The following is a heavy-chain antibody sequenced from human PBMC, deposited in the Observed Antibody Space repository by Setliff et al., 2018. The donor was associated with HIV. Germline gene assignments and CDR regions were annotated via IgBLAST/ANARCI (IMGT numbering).Heavy chain of an antibody. Sequence: GGSLRLSCAASGFIFSSYEMNWVRQAPGKGLEWVSYISSSGSPIHYADSVEGRFTISRDNAKNSLYLQMNSLRAEDTAVYYCARDNGRYFDRGWFDPWGQGALVTVSS. CDR1: GFIFSSYE. J-gene: IGHJ5*02. CDR2: ISSSGSPI. D-gene: IGHD3-9*01. CDR3: ARDNGRYFDRGWFDP. V-gene: IGHV3-48*03.